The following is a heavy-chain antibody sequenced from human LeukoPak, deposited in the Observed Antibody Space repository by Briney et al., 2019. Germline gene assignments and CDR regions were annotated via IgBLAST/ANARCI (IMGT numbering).Heavy chain of an antibody. J-gene: IGHJ4*02. Sequence: ASVKVSCKASGGTFSSYAISWVRQAPGQGLEWMGGIIPIFGTANYAQKFQGRVTITADESTSTAYMELSSLRSEDTAVYYCARGRSYSSGWYDFDYWGQGTLVTVSS. CDR3: ARGRSYSSGWYDFDY. V-gene: IGHV1-69*01. CDR2: IIPIFGTA. CDR1: GGTFSSYA. D-gene: IGHD6-19*01.